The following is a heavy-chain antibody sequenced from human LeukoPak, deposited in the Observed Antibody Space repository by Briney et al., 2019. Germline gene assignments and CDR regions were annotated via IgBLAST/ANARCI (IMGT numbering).Heavy chain of an antibody. D-gene: IGHD3-10*01. Sequence: GGSLRLSCTASGFIFGSYSMHWVRQAPGKGLEWVSSISSSTSYTFYSDSLKGRFTISRDNSKNTLYLQMNSLKGDDTAVYYCAKDSAFYYIDVWGKGTTVIISS. CDR1: GFIFGSYS. CDR3: AKDSAFYYIDV. V-gene: IGHV3-21*01. J-gene: IGHJ6*03. CDR2: ISSSTSYT.